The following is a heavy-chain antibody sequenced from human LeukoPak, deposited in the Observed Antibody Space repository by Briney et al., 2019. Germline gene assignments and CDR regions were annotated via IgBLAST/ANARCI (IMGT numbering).Heavy chain of an antibody. CDR3: ARVTIFGVVATFDY. J-gene: IGHJ4*02. CDR2: INSDGRST. D-gene: IGHD3-3*01. CDR1: GFTFSSYW. Sequence: GGPLRLSCAASGFTFSSYWMHWVRQAPGKGLVWVSRINSDGRSTSYADSVKGRFTISRDSAKNTLYLQMNSLRAEDTAVYYCARVTIFGVVATFDYWGQGTLDTVSS. V-gene: IGHV3-74*01.